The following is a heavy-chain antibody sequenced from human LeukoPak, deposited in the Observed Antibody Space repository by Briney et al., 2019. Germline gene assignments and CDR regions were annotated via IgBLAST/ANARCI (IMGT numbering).Heavy chain of an antibody. CDR1: GDSISTYH. J-gene: IGHJ4*02. V-gene: IGHV4-59*01. Sequence: SETLSLTCSVSGDSISTYHWNWIRKPPGRGLEWIGYMQSTGNSKYNPSLKNRVNIFIDMSKNQFVLNLRSVTAADTAVYYCARDKRHSYGRYFDPWGQGMLVTVSS. CDR2: MQSTGNS. CDR3: ARDKRHSYGRYFDP. D-gene: IGHD5-18*01.